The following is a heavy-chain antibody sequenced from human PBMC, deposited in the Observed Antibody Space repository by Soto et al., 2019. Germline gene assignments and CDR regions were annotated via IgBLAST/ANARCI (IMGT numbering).Heavy chain of an antibody. CDR3: AKATYTNYYYYGLDV. J-gene: IGHJ6*02. CDR2: ISGNGDDT. V-gene: IGHV3-23*01. CDR1: AFTFSHYA. Sequence: GGSLRLSCTGSAFTFSHYAMTWVRQAPGKGLEWVSTISGNGDDTFYADSVKGRFTVSRENSKDTVYLQMNSLRAEDTAVYYCAKATYTNYYYYGLDVWGQGTAVTVSS. D-gene: IGHD1-1*01.